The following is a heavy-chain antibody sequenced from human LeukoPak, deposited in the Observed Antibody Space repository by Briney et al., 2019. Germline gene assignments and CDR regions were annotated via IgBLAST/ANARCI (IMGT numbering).Heavy chain of an antibody. J-gene: IGHJ4*02. CDR3: AKVTMVRGVIITLGDY. CDR2: IRYDGSKT. Sequence: PGGSLRLSCEASGFSFNTYAMNWVRQSPGKGLEWVTFIRYDGSKTYYADSVKGRFTISRDNSKNTLYLQMNSLRAEDTAVYYCAKVTMVRGVIITLGDYWGQGTLVTVSS. D-gene: IGHD3-10*01. V-gene: IGHV3-30*02. CDR1: GFSFNTYA.